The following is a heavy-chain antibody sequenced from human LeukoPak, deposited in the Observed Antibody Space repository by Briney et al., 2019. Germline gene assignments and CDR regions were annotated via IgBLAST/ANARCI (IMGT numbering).Heavy chain of an antibody. J-gene: IGHJ5*02. Sequence: GASLQISCKGSGYNFTSYWIGWVRQLPGKGLEWMGIIYPGDSDTRYSPSSQGQVTISADKSISTAYLQWSSLKASDTAMYYCARRRWLHHGWFDPWGQGTLVTVSS. D-gene: IGHD5-24*01. CDR1: GYNFTSYW. CDR3: ARRRWLHHGWFDP. CDR2: IYPGDSDT. V-gene: IGHV5-51*01.